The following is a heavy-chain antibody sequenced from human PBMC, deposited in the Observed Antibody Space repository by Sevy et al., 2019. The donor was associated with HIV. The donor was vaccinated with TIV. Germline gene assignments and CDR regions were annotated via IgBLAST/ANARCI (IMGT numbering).Heavy chain of an antibody. CDR2: ISGSGGST. Sequence: GGSLRLSCAASGFTFSSYAMSWVRQAPGKGLEWVSAISGSGGSTYYADSVKGRFTISRDNSKNTLYLQMNSLRAEDTAVYYCAKALGPPPGGNSYYYGMDVWGQGTTVTVSS. CDR3: AKALGPPPGGNSYYYGMDV. J-gene: IGHJ6*02. CDR1: GFTFSSYA. V-gene: IGHV3-23*01. D-gene: IGHD2-15*01.